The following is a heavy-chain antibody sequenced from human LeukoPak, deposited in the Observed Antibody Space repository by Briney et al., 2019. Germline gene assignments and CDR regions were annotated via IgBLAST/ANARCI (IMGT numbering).Heavy chain of an antibody. J-gene: IGHJ4*02. D-gene: IGHD3-9*01. CDR1: GYTFMSHG. Sequence: GASVKVSCKAYGYTFMSHGISWVRQAPGQGLEWMGWISGSSSNTNYAQRLQGRVTMTTDTSTTTAYMELRSLRSDDTAVYYCAKEFYDILTGYPPGYWGQGTLVTVSS. CDR2: ISGSSSNT. CDR3: AKEFYDILTGYPPGY. V-gene: IGHV1-18*01.